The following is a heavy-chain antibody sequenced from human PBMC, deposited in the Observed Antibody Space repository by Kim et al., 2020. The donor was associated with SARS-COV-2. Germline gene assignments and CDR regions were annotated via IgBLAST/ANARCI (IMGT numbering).Heavy chain of an antibody. CDR2: IYYSGST. V-gene: IGHV4-39*01. Sequence: SETLSLTCTVSGGPISSSSYYWGWIRQPPGKGLEWIGSIYYSGSTYYNPSLKSRVTISVDTSKNQFSLKLSSVTAADTAVYYCARLDILTGYSIDYWGQGTLVTVSS. CDR3: ARLDILTGYSIDY. CDR1: GGPISSSSYY. J-gene: IGHJ4*02. D-gene: IGHD3-9*01.